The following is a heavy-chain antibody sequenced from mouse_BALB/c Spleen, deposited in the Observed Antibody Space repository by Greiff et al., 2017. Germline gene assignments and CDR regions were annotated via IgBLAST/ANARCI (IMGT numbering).Heavy chain of an antibody. D-gene: IGHD1-1*01. Sequence: QVQLKESGPELVKPGASVRISCTASGYTFTSYYIHWVKQRPGQGLEWIGWIYTGNVNTKYNEKFKGKATLTADNSTSTAYMQLSSLPSEDSAVYFCESTTIVVYWYFDVWGAGTTVTVSS. CDR1: GYTFTSYY. CDR2: IYTGNVNT. V-gene: IGHV1S56*01. J-gene: IGHJ1*01. CDR3: ESTTIVVYWYFDV.